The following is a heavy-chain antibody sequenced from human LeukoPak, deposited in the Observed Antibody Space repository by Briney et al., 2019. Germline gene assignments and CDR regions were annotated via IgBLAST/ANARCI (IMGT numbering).Heavy chain of an antibody. CDR2: MNPNSGNT. Sequence: GASVKVSCKASGYTFTSYDINWVRQATGQGLEWMGWMNPNSGNTGYAQKFQGRVTITRNTSISTAYMELSSLRSEDTAVYYCARGPRPREYSSGWYGYWGQGTLVTVSS. D-gene: IGHD6-19*01. J-gene: IGHJ4*02. CDR3: ARGPRPREYSSGWYGY. CDR1: GYTFTSYD. V-gene: IGHV1-8*03.